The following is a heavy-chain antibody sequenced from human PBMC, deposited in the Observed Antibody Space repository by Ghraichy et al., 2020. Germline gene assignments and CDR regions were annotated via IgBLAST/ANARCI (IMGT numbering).Heavy chain of an antibody. V-gene: IGHV1-18*01. J-gene: IGHJ6*03. CDR2: ISAHSGDA. CDR3: ARESSHYNILTGFLNYYYYYMDV. Sequence: ASVKVSCKASGYTFTSYGISWVRQAPGQGLEWMGWISAHSGDANYAQNLRGRVTMTTDTSTGTAYMELRSLRSDDTAVYYCARESSHYNILTGFLNYYYYYMDVWGKGTMVTVSS. D-gene: IGHD3-9*01. CDR1: GYTFTSYG.